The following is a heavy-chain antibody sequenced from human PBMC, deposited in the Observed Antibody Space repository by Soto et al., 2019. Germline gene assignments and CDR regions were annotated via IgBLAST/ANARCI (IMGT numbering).Heavy chain of an antibody. Sequence: GGSLRLSCAAAGFTFSSYAMSWVRQAPGKGLEWVSAFSGSGGSTYYADSVKGRFTISRDNSKNTLYLQMNSLRAEDTAVYYCAKYSVMTNYYYGMDVCGQVTTVTVS. CDR3: AKYSVMTNYYYGMDV. CDR1: GFTFSSYA. D-gene: IGHD4-4*01. V-gene: IGHV3-23*01. CDR2: FSGSGGST. J-gene: IGHJ6*02.